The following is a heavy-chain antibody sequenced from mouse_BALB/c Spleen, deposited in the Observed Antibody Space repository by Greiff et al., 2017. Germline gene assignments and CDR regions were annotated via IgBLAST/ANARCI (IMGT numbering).Heavy chain of an antibody. V-gene: IGHV5-17*02. CDR1: GFTFSSFG. D-gene: IGHD1-1*01. CDR3: ARSTVVAPYAMDY. Sequence: EVKVVESGGGLVQPGGSRKLSCAASGFTFSSFGMHWVRQAPEKGLEWVAYISSGSSTSYYADTVKGRFTISRDNPKNTLFLQMTSVRSEDTAMYYCARSTVVAPYAMDYWGQGTSVTVSS. CDR2: ISSGSSTS. J-gene: IGHJ4*01.